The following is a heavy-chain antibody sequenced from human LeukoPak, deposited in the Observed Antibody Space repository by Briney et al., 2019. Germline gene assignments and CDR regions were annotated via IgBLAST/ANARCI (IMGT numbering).Heavy chain of an antibody. V-gene: IGHV4-39*07. Sequence: SETLSLTCTVSGGSISSSSYYWGWIRQPPGKGLEWIGSIYYSGSTYYNPSLKSRVTISVDTSKNQFSLKLSSVTAADTAVYYCAREYYDSSGYYYGFDYWGQGTLVTVSS. CDR2: IYYSGST. D-gene: IGHD3-22*01. CDR3: AREYYDSSGYYYGFDY. J-gene: IGHJ4*02. CDR1: GGSISSSSYY.